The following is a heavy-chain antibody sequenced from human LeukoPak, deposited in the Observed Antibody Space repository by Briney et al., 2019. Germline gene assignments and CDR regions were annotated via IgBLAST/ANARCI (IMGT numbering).Heavy chain of an antibody. D-gene: IGHD6-19*01. J-gene: IGHJ4*02. Sequence: PEGSLRLSCAASGFXFSSYWIHWVRQAPGKGLVWVSRINFDGSSTNYADSVKGRFTISRDNAKNTLYLQMNSLRAEDTAVYYCARERYSGGWYYFDYWGQGTLVTVSS. CDR1: GFXFSSYW. CDR3: ARERYSGGWYYFDY. CDR2: INFDGSST. V-gene: IGHV3-74*01.